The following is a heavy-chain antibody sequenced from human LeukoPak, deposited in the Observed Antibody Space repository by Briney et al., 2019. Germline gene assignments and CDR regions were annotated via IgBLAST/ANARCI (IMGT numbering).Heavy chain of an antibody. CDR2: TYYRSNWDN. Sequence: SQTLSLTCAISGDSVSSNSATWNCIRQSPSRGLEWLGRTYYRSNWDNDYAASVRRRITVNPDTSKNQFSLQLNSVTPEDTAVYYCARNYYGSGSYYSHFDYWGQGTLVTVSS. CDR3: ARNYYGSGSYYSHFDY. V-gene: IGHV6-1*01. J-gene: IGHJ4*02. D-gene: IGHD3-10*01. CDR1: GDSVSSNSAT.